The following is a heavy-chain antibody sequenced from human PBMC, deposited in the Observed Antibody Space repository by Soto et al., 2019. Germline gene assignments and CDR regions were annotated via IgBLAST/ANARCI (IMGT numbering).Heavy chain of an antibody. D-gene: IGHD3-3*01. J-gene: IGHJ4*02. CDR2: ISGSDRST. CDR1: GFTFSSYA. Sequence: PGGSLRLSCVVSGFTFSSYAMSWVRQAPWKGLEWVSGISGSDRSTYYADSVKGRFTISRDNSKNTLYLQMNSLRAEDTALYYCAKDRPFDTIFGSLDYWGQGTLVTVSS. V-gene: IGHV3-23*01. CDR3: AKDRPFDTIFGSLDY.